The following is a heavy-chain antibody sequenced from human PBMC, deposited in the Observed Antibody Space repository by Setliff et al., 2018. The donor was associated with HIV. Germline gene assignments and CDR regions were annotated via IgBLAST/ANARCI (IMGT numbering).Heavy chain of an antibody. Sequence: SGPTLVNPAQTLTLTCTFSGFSLSTSGMCVSWIRQPPGKALEWLARIDWDDDKYYSTSLKTRLTISKDTSKNQVVLKMTNMDPVDTATYYCVRMISYSPYFDYWGQGTLVTVSS. CDR1: GFSLSTSGMC. D-gene: IGHD1-26*01. J-gene: IGHJ4*02. CDR2: IDWDDDK. CDR3: VRMISYSPYFDY. V-gene: IGHV2-70*11.